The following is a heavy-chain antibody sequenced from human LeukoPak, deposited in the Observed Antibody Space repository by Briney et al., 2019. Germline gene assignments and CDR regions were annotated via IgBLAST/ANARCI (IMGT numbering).Heavy chain of an antibody. Sequence: GGSLRLSCAASGFTVSSNYMSWVRQAPGKGLEWVSVIYSGGSTYYADSVKSRFTISRDNSKNTLYLQMNSLRDEDTAVYYCATSKGGDCEYWGQGTLVTVSS. CDR1: GFTVSSNY. CDR3: ATSKGGDCEY. V-gene: IGHV3-53*01. D-gene: IGHD2-21*02. J-gene: IGHJ4*02. CDR2: IYSGGST.